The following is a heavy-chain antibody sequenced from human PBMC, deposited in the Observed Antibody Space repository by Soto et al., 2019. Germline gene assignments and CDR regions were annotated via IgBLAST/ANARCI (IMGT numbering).Heavy chain of an antibody. CDR3: ARVGGYYDREIDY. V-gene: IGHV3-30-3*01. J-gene: IGHJ4*02. CDR2: ISYDGSNK. CDR1: GFTFSSYA. Sequence: QVQLVESGGGVVQPGRSLRLSCAASGFTFSSYAMHWVRQAPGKGLEWVAVISYDGSNKYYADSVKGRFTISRDNSKNTLYLQMNSLRAEDTAVYYCARVGGYYDREIDYWGQGTLVTVSS. D-gene: IGHD3-22*01.